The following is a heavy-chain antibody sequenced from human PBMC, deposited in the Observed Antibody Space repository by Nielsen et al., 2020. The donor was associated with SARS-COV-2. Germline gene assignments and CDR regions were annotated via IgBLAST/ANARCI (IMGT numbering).Heavy chain of an antibody. D-gene: IGHD3-16*01. CDR1: GGSFSGYY. V-gene: IGHV4-34*01. CDR2: INHSGST. J-gene: IGHJ4*02. CDR3: ASGARRGRVPFDY. Sequence: SETLSLTCAVYGGSFSGYYWSWIRQPPGKGLEWIGEINHSGSTNYNPSLKSRVTISVDTSKNQFSLKLSSVTAADTAVYYCASGARRGRVPFDYWGQGTQVTVSS.